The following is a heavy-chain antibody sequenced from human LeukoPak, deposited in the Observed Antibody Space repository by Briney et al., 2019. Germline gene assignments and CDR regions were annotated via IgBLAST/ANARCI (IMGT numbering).Heavy chain of an antibody. D-gene: IGHD3-16*01. CDR1: GYTFTSYY. J-gene: IGHJ6*02. V-gene: IGHV1-46*01. CDR3: AREGHSGVEWPWEVLGYYGMDV. CDR2: INPSGGST. Sequence: ASVKVSCKASGYTFTSYYMHWVRQAPGQGLEWMGIINPSGGSTSYAQKFQGRVTMTRDTSTSTVYMELSSLRSEDTAVYYCAREGHSGVEWPWEVLGYYGMDVWGQGTTVTVSS.